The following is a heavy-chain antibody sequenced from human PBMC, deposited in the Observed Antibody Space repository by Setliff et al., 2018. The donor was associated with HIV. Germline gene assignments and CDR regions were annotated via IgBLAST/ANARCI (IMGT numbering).Heavy chain of an antibody. CDR3: ARDHPGIAY. J-gene: IGHJ4*02. Sequence: ASVKVSCKASGYTFTTYDITWVRQAPGQRLEWMGWIHAGSGDTQYSQKFQGRVTITRDTSASTVYMELSSLRSEDTAMYYCARDHPGIAYWGQGTMVTVSS. V-gene: IGHV1-3*01. CDR2: IHAGSGDT. CDR1: GYTFTTYD.